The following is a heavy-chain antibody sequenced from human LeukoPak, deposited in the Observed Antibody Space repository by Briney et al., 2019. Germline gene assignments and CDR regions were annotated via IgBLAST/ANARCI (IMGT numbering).Heavy chain of an antibody. J-gene: IGHJ6*03. CDR3: AKGRAIFGVADYYYMDV. CDR1: GFTFSSYA. CDR2: ISGSGGST. Sequence: GGSLRLSCAASGFTFSSYAMNWVRQAPGKGPEWVSAISGSGGSTYYADSVKGRFTISRDNSKNTLYLQMNSLTAEDTAVYYCAKGRAIFGVADYYYMDVWGKGTTVTVSS. V-gene: IGHV3-23*01. D-gene: IGHD3-3*01.